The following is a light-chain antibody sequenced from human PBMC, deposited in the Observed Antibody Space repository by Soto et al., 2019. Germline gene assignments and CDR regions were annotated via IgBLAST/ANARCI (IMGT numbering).Light chain of an antibody. CDR3: QQYGSSPPVT. V-gene: IGKV3-20*01. Sequence: TQSRGTRSVSPGERATLSCSASQSVSSSYLAWYQQKPGQAPRLLIYGASSRATGIPDRFSGSGSGTDFTLTISRLEPEDFAVYYCQQYGSSPPVTFGQGTKVDIK. CDR2: GAS. J-gene: IGKJ1*01. CDR1: QSVSSSY.